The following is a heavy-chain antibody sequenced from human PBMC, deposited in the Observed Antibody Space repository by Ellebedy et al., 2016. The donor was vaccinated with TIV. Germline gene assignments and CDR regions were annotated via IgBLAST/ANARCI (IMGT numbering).Heavy chain of an antibody. CDR3: ARPSDWNDGYFHY. Sequence: GESLKISCKASGYTFTNYWIGRVRQMPGKGLEWMGIIYPTDSDTRYSPSFQGQVTISADKSISTAYLQWNSLKASDTAMFYCARPSDWNDGYFHYWGQGTLVTVSS. CDR1: GYTFTNYW. V-gene: IGHV5-51*01. CDR2: IYPTDSDT. D-gene: IGHD1-1*01. J-gene: IGHJ4*02.